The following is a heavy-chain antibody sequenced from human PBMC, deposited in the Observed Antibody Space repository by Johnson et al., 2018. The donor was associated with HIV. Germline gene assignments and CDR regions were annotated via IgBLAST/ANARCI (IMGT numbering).Heavy chain of an antibody. V-gene: IGHV3-11*01. CDR2: ISSSGSTI. D-gene: IGHD3-22*01. J-gene: IGHJ3*02. CDR3: AKRDYYDRSGTRGAFDI. Sequence: QVQLVESGGGLVKPGGSLRLSCAASGFTFSDYYMSRIRQAPGTGLEWVSYISSSGSTIYYADSVKGRFTISRDNAKNSLYLQMNSLRVEDTALYYCAKRDYYDRSGTRGAFDIWGQGTMVTVSS. CDR1: GFTFSDYY.